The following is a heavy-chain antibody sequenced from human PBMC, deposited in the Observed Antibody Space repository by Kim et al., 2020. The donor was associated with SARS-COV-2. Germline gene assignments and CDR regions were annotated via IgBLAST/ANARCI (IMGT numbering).Heavy chain of an antibody. CDR2: INTNTGNP. D-gene: IGHD3-22*01. CDR3: ARDIHDSSGYYWYYFDY. V-gene: IGHV7-4-1*02. Sequence: ASVKVSCKASGYTFTSYAMNWVRQAHGQGLEWMGWINTNTGNPTYAQGFTGRFVFSLDTSVSTAYLQISSLKAEDTAVYYCARDIHDSSGYYWYYFDYWGQGTLVTVSS. CDR1: GYTFTSYA. J-gene: IGHJ4*02.